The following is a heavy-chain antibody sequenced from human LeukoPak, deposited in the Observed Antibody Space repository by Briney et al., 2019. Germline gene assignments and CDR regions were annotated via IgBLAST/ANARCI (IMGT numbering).Heavy chain of an antibody. CDR3: AAVGVTAMVQYYYYGMDV. V-gene: IGHV1-58*02. CDR2: IVVGSGNA. Sequence: GASVKVSCKASGFTFTSSAMQWVRQARGQRLEWIGWIVVGSGNANYAQKFQERVTITRDMSTSTAYMELSSLRSEDTAVYYCAAVGVTAMVQYYYYGMDVWGQGTTVTVSS. D-gene: IGHD5-18*01. CDR1: GFTFTSSA. J-gene: IGHJ6*02.